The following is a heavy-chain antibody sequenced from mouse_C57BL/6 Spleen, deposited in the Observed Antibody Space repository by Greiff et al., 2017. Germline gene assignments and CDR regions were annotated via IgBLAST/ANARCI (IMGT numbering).Heavy chain of an antibody. D-gene: IGHD2-2*01. V-gene: IGHV1-50*01. CDR3: ARWVTTRAMDY. J-gene: IGHJ4*01. CDR2: IDPSDSYT. CDR1: GYTFTSYW. Sequence: QVQLQQPGAELVKPGASVKLSCKASGYTFTSYWMQWVKQRPGQGLEWIGEIDPSDSYTNYNQKFKGKATLPVDTSSSTAYMQLSSLTSEDSAVYYCARWVTTRAMDYGGQGTSVTVAS.